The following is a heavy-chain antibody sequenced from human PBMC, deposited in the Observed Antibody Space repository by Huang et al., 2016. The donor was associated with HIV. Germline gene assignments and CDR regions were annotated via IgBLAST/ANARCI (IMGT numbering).Heavy chain of an antibody. CDR2: IFYDGSKE. D-gene: IGHD1-26*01. CDR3: ASPYLVSGIHAFDL. V-gene: IGHV3-30-3*01. Sequence: QEQLVESGGGVVRPGRSLRLSCAASGFTFSGYNMHWVRQAPGKGLEWLALIFYDGSKEYYSEAVKGRVTISRDNSRNTLYLQMTSLRPEDTAIYFCASPYLVSGIHAFDLWGQGTMVTVSS. J-gene: IGHJ3*01. CDR1: GFTFSGYN.